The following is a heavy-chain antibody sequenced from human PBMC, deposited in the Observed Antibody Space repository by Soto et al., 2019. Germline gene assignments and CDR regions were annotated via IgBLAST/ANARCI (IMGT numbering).Heavy chain of an antibody. D-gene: IGHD2-21*02. CDR2: IHPSGGGS. CDR3: ARGGHIAVVTDSFDS. Sequence: ASVKVSCKASGYTFTSYAMHWVRQAPGQGFEWMGMIHPSGGGSTYAQKFLGRVTMTMDSSTSTVFMELTSLRSADTAVYYCARGGHIAVVTDSFDSWGQGTLVTVSS. V-gene: IGHV1-46*03. CDR1: GYTFTSYA. J-gene: IGHJ4*02.